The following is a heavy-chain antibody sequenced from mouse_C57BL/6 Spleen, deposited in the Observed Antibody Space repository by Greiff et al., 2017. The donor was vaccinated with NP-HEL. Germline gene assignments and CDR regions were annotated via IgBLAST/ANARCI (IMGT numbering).Heavy chain of an antibody. CDR3: ARTTVVASYYFDY. CDR2: IYPGDGDT. CDR1: GYAFSSYW. Sequence: QVQLQQSGAELVKPGASVKISCKASGYAFSSYWMNWVKQRPGKGLEWIGQIYPGDGDTNYNGKFKGKATLTADKSSSTAYMQLSSLTSEDSAVYFCARTTVVASYYFDYWGQGTTLTVSS. D-gene: IGHD1-1*01. J-gene: IGHJ2*01. V-gene: IGHV1-80*01.